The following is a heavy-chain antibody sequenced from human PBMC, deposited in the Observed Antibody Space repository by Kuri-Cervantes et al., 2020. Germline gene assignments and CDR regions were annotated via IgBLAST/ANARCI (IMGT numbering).Heavy chain of an antibody. CDR3: ARSLVHHGSSSYMDV. D-gene: IGHD6-13*01. V-gene: IGHV3-23*01. CDR1: GFTFSSYA. J-gene: IGHJ6*03. CDR2: ISGSGGST. Sequence: GGSLRLSCAASGFTFSSYAMSWVRQAPGKGLEWVSAISGSGGSTYYANSVKGRFTISRDNSKNTLYLQMNSLRAEDTAVYYCARSLVHHGSSSYMDVWGKGTTVTVSS.